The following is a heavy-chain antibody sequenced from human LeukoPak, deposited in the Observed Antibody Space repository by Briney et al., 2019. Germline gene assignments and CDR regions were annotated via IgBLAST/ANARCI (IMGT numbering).Heavy chain of an antibody. CDR2: MYYTGST. CDR3: ASIAVASYYFDY. Sequence: SETLSLTCTVSGDSISSSSYYWGWIRQPPGKGLEWIGSMYYTGSTYYNPSLKSRVTISVDTSKNQFSLKPNSVTAADTAVYYCASIAVASYYFDYWGQGTLVPVSS. V-gene: IGHV4-39*01. CDR1: GDSISSSSYY. D-gene: IGHD6-19*01. J-gene: IGHJ4*02.